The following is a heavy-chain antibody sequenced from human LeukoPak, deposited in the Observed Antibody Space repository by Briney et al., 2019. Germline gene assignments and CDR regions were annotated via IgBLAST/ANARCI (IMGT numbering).Heavy chain of an antibody. CDR3: ARDGVFSFAY. V-gene: IGHV3-48*01. CDR1: GFTVNNAW. CDR2: ISSGSSTI. D-gene: IGHD3-3*01. J-gene: IGHJ4*02. Sequence: GGSLRLSCAASGFTVNNAWMNWVRQAPGKGLEWVSSISSGSSTIYYADSVKGRFTISRDNAKNSLYLQMSSLRAEDTAVYYCARDGVFSFAYWGQGTLVTVSS.